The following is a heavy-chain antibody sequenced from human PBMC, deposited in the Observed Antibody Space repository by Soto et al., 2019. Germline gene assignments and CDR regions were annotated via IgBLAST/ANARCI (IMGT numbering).Heavy chain of an antibody. V-gene: IGHV1-18*04. CDR1: GYTFTSYG. CDR2: ISAYNGNT. CDR3: ARLTIVGATSGWFDP. J-gene: IGHJ5*02. D-gene: IGHD1-26*01. Sequence: WASVKVSCKASGYTFTSYGISWVRQAPGQGLEWMGWISAYNGNTNYAQKLQGRVTMTTDTSTSTAYMELRSLRSDDTAVYYCARLTIVGATSGWFDPWGQGTLVTVSS.